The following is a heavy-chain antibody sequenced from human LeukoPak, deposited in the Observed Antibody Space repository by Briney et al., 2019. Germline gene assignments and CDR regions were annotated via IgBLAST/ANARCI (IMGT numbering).Heavy chain of an antibody. CDR2: IYPRDGST. CDR3: ARDQEAFDY. V-gene: IGHV1-46*01. J-gene: IGHJ4*02. CDR1: GYSFTSNY. Sequence: ASVKVSCKASGYSFTSNYIHWVREAPGQGLEWMGMIYPRDGSTSYAQKFQGRVTVTRDTSTSTVHMELSGLRSEDTAVYYCARDQEAFDYWGQGTLVTVSS.